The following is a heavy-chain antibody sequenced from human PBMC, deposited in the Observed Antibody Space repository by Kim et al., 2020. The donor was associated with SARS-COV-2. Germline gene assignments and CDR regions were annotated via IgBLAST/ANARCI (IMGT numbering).Heavy chain of an antibody. Sequence: SETLSLTCTVSGGSISSGSYYWSWIRQPAGKGLEWILRIYTSGSTNYNPSLKSRVTISVDTSKNQFSLKLSSVTAADTAVYYCARDGVVGATTLYYYYGMDVWGQGTTVTVSS. D-gene: IGHD1-26*01. V-gene: IGHV4-61*02. CDR3: ARDGVVGATTLYYYYGMDV. CDR1: GGSISSGSYY. CDR2: IYTSGST. J-gene: IGHJ6*02.